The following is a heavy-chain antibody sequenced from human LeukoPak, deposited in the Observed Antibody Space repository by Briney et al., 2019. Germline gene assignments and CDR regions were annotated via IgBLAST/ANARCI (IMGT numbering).Heavy chain of an antibody. D-gene: IGHD6-13*01. CDR2: IYYSGST. J-gene: IGHJ6*03. CDR3: ARGESSSWYLGYYMDV. V-gene: IGHV4-59*01. CDR1: GGSFSGYY. Sequence: PSETLSLTCAVYGGSFSGYYWSWIRQPPGKGLEWIGYIYYSGSTNYNPSLKSRVTISVDTSKNQFSLKLSSVTAADTAVYYCARGESSSWYLGYYMDVWGKGTTVTISS.